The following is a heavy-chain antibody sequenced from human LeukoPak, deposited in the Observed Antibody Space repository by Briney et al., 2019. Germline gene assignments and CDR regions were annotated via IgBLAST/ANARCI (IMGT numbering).Heavy chain of an antibody. CDR3: ARRGAARRYDGLDV. CDR2: IYYSGTT. V-gene: IGHV4-59*08. D-gene: IGHD6-6*01. Sequence: SETLSLTCTISGGFISSYYWSWIRQPPGKGLEWIGYIYYSGTTTYNPSLKSRITVSVDTSKNQFSLRLNSVTAADSAVYYCARRGAARRYDGLDVWGQGTTVTVSS. CDR1: GGFISSYY. J-gene: IGHJ6*02.